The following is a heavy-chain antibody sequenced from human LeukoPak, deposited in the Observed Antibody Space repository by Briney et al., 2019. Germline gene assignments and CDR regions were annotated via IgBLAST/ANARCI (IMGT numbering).Heavy chain of an antibody. CDR1: GGSFSGYY. CDR3: ASYYCSSTSCRRGDFDY. J-gene: IGHJ4*02. D-gene: IGHD2-2*01. V-gene: IGHV4-34*01. CDR2: INHSGST. Sequence: PSETLSLTCAVYGGSFSGYYWSWIRQPPGKGLEWIGEINHSGSTNYNPSLKSRVTLSVDTSKNQFSLKLSSVTAADTAVYYCASYYCSSTSCRRGDFDYWGQGTLVTVSS.